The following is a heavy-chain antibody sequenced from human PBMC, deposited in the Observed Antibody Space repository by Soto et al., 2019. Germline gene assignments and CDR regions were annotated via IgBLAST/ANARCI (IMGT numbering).Heavy chain of an antibody. CDR2: ISYDGSNK. V-gene: IGHV3-30-3*01. J-gene: IGHJ3*02. Sequence: PGGSLRLSCVASGFTFSNYAMHWVRQAPGKGLAWVAFISYDGSNKYYADSVKGRFTISRDNAKNRLYLQMNSLRAEDTAVYYCARGGYYASESFYHEEDAFEIWGRGTMVTVSS. CDR3: ARGGYYASESFYHEEDAFEI. D-gene: IGHD3-10*01. CDR1: GFTFSNYA.